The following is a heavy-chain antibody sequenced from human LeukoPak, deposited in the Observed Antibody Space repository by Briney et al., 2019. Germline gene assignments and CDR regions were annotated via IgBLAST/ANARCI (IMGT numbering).Heavy chain of an antibody. V-gene: IGHV3-48*03. CDR2: ISDTGSTI. CDR1: GFTFSSYE. CDR3: AKGGGPAYYYYYYMDV. J-gene: IGHJ6*03. Sequence: PGGSLRLSCAASGFTFSSYELNWVRQAPGKGLEWVSYISDTGSTIYYADSVEGRFTISRDNAKNSLYLQMNSLRAEDTAVYYCAKGGGPAYYYYYYMDVWGKGTTVTISS.